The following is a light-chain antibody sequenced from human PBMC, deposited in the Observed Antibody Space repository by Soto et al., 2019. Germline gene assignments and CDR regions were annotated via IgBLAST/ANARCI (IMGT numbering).Light chain of an antibody. Sequence: DIQMTQSPSSLSASVGDRVTISCRASQTITSNLNWYQQKPGKAPNLLIYAASSLQSGVPSRFSGGGSGTEFTLTISSLQPDDCAIYYCQQSYSIPLTFGPGTKVDIK. CDR3: QQSYSIPLT. V-gene: IGKV1-39*01. CDR2: AAS. J-gene: IGKJ3*01. CDR1: QTITSN.